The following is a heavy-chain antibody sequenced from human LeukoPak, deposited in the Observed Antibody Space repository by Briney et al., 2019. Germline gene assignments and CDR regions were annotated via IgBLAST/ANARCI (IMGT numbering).Heavy chain of an antibody. D-gene: IGHD5-12*01. V-gene: IGHV1-2*02. CDR2: INPNSGGT. J-gene: IGHJ4*02. Sequence: GASVKVSCKASGYTFTGYYMHWVRQASGQGLEWMGWINPNSGGTNYAQKFQGRVTMTRDTSISTAYMELSRLRSDDTAEYYCARDRGSGYELLNDYWGQGTLVTVSS. CDR1: GYTFTGYY. CDR3: ARDRGSGYELLNDY.